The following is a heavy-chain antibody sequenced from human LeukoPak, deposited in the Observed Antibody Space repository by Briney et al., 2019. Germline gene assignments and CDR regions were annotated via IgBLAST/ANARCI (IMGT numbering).Heavy chain of an antibody. CDR3: AKMKVGATIDAFDI. CDR2: ISGSGGGT. D-gene: IGHD1-26*01. J-gene: IGHJ3*02. Sequence: GGSLRLSCAAPGFTFSSYWMSWVRQAPGKGLEWVSVISGSGGGTYYADSVKGRFTISRDNSKNTLYLQMNSLRAEDTAVYYCAKMKVGATIDAFDIWGQGTMVTVSS. V-gene: IGHV3-23*01. CDR1: GFTFSSYW.